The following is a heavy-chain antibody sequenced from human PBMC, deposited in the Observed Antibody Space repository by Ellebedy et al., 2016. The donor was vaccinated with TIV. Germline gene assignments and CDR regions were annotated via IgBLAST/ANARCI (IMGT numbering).Heavy chain of an antibody. CDR1: GLIFSNYW. CDR3: ARDRGYCSGGSCYYYYYYGMDV. Sequence: GESLKISCAASGLIFSNYWMSWVRQAPGKGLEWVASIKGDGSTIYYVDSVKGRFTISRDNTKNSLYLQMNSLRAEDTAVYYCARDRGYCSGGSCYYYYYYGMDVWGQGTTVTVSS. CDR2: IKGDGSTI. V-gene: IGHV3-7*01. J-gene: IGHJ6*02. D-gene: IGHD2-15*01.